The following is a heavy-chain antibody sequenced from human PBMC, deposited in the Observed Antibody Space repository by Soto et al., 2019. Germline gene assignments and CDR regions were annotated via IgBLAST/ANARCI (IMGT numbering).Heavy chain of an antibody. CDR2: IYYSGST. J-gene: IGHJ5*02. CDR3: ASSSSTSCYACGLNWFDP. V-gene: IGHV4-31*03. Sequence: PSETLSLTCTVSGGSISSGGYYWSWIRQHPGKGLEWIGYIYYSGSTYYNPSLKSRVTISVDTSKNQFSLKLSSVTAADTAVYYCASSSSTSCYACGLNWFDPWGQGTLVTVSS. CDR1: GGSISSGGYY. D-gene: IGHD2-2*01.